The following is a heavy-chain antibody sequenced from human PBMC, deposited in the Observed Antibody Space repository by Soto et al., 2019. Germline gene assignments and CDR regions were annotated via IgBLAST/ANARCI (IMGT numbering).Heavy chain of an antibody. J-gene: IGHJ6*02. D-gene: IGHD5-12*01. Sequence: EVQLVESGGGLVKPGGSLSLSCAASGFTFSSSSMNWVRQAPGKGLEWVSSISSSSSYIYYAYSVKGRFTISRDNAKNSLYLQRISLRSDDTAVYYCARSEDIGATITVEGYYYGMDVWGQGTTVTVSS. CDR2: ISSSSSYI. CDR3: ARSEDIGATITVEGYYYGMDV. CDR1: GFTFSSSS. V-gene: IGHV3-21*01.